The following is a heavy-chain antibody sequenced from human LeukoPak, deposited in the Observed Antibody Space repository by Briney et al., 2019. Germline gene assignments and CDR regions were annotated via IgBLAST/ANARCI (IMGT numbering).Heavy chain of an antibody. CDR2: IKHDGSDT. D-gene: IGHD6-13*01. CDR3: ARRIAATGMKYFDY. V-gene: IGHV3-7*05. Sequence: GGSLRLSCAASGFTFSSYWMSWVRQAPGKGLEWVANIKHDGSDTNYVDSVKARFTISRDNAKHSLYLQMNSLRAEDTAMYYCARRIAATGMKYFDYWGQGTLVTVSS. J-gene: IGHJ4*02. CDR1: GFTFSSYW.